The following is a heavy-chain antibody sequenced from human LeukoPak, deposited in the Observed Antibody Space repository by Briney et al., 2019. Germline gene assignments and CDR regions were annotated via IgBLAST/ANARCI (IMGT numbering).Heavy chain of an antibody. CDR3: AKDTYDRKRGYSYVGY. V-gene: IGHV3-21*04. CDR2: ISSSSNHI. D-gene: IGHD5-18*01. CDR1: GFTFNTYT. Sequence: GGSLRLSCAASGFTFNTYTMNWVRQAPGKGLEWVSSISSSSNHIYYADSVKGRFTISRDNAANSLYLQMNSLRAEDTAVYYCAKDTYDRKRGYSYVGYWGQGTLVTVSS. J-gene: IGHJ4*02.